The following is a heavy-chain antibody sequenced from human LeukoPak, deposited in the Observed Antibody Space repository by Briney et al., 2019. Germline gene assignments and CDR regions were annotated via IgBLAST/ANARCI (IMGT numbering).Heavy chain of an antibody. CDR3: AKDEIGAVAGLLDY. Sequence: PGRSLRLSCAASGFTFSSYGMYWVCQAPGKGLEWVAVISFDGSNKYYADSVRGRFTVSRDNSKDTLYLQLNSLRAEDTAVYYCAKDEIGAVAGLLDYWGQGILVTVSS. J-gene: IGHJ4*02. CDR2: ISFDGSNK. CDR1: GFTFSSYG. V-gene: IGHV3-30*18. D-gene: IGHD6-19*01.